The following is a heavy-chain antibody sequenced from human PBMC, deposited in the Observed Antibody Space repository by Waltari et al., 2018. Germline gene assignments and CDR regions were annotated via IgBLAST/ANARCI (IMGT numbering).Heavy chain of an antibody. CDR3: ATSGTYYFHWFDP. D-gene: IGHD1-26*01. J-gene: IGHJ5*02. CDR1: GTNLTGLS. CDR2: FDPEDGET. Sequence: QVQLVQSGAEVKKPGASVKVSCQVYGTNLTGLSMHWVRQAPGKGLEWMGGFDPEDGETIYAQKFQGRVTMTEDTSTDTAYMELSSLRSDDTAVYYCATSGTYYFHWFDPWGQGTLVTVSS. V-gene: IGHV1-24*01.